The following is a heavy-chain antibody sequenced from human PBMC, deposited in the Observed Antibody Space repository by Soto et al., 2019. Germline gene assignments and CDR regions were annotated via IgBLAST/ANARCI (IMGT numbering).Heavy chain of an antibody. D-gene: IGHD4-17*01. CDR2: ISSSGSTI. CDR1: GFTFSDYY. J-gene: IGHJ5*02. Sequence: GGSLRLSCAASGFTFSDYYMSWIRQAPGKGLEWVSYISSSGSTIYYADSVKGRFTISRDNAKNSLYLQMNSLRAEDTAVYYCARVLDSGDYVDSFDPWGPGLLVIVSS. CDR3: ARVLDSGDYVDSFDP. V-gene: IGHV3-11*01.